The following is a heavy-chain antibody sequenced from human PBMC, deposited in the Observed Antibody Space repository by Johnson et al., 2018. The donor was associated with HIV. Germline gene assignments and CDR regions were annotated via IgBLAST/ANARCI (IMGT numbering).Heavy chain of an antibody. D-gene: IGHD3/OR15-3a*01. CDR3: AREFGQASSYAFDI. CDR1: GFTVSSNY. J-gene: IGHJ3*02. V-gene: IGHV3-30*03. CDR2: ISYDASNK. Sequence: QVQLVESGGGLIQPGGSLRLSCAASGFTVSSNYMSWVRQAPGKGLEWVAVISYDASNKYYADSVKGRFTISRDNAKNSLYLQMNSLRAEHTAVYYCAREFGQASSYAFDIWGQGTMVTVSS.